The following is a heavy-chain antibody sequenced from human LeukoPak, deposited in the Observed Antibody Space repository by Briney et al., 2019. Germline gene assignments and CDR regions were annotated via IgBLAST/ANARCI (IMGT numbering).Heavy chain of an antibody. Sequence: SETLSLTCTVSGGSISSSSYYWGWIRQPPGKGLEWIGSIYYSGSTYYNPSLKSRVTISVDTSKNQFSLKLSSVTAADTAVYYCARAEISGWYQGRDTDAFDIWGQGTMVTVSS. CDR1: GGSISSSSYY. CDR2: IYYSGST. V-gene: IGHV4-39*07. CDR3: ARAEISGWYQGRDTDAFDI. D-gene: IGHD6-19*01. J-gene: IGHJ3*02.